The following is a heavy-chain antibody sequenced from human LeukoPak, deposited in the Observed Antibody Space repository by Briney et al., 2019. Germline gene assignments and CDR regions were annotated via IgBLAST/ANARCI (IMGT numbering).Heavy chain of an antibody. D-gene: IGHD3-3*01. CDR3: ARDLRYYDFWSGYSSNYYYYGMDV. Sequence: GGSLRLSCAASGFTFSSYSMNWVRQAPGKGLEWVSSISSSSSYIYYADSVKGRFTISRDNAKNSLYLQMNSLRAEDTAVYYCARDLRYYDFWSGYSSNYYYYGMDVWGQGTTVTVSS. V-gene: IGHV3-21*01. CDR2: ISSSSSYI. CDR1: GFTFSSYS. J-gene: IGHJ6*02.